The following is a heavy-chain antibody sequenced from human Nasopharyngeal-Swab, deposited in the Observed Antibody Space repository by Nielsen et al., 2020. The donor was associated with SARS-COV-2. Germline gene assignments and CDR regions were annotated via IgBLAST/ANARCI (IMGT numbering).Heavy chain of an antibody. J-gene: IGHJ4*02. CDR1: GFTFSSYS. CDR2: ISSSSSTI. D-gene: IGHD3-3*01. V-gene: IGHV3-48*04. CDR3: ARDITVDDFWSTYVPGGGY. Sequence: GGSLRLSCAASGFTFSSYSMNWVRQAPGKGLEWVSYISSSSSTIYYADSVKGRFTISRDNAKNSLYLQMNSLRAEDTAVYYCARDITVDDFWSTYVPGGGYWGPGTLVNGSS.